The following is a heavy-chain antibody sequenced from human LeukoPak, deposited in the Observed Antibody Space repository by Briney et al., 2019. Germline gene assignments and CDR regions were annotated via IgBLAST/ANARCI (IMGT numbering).Heavy chain of an antibody. V-gene: IGHV1-46*01. Sequence: GASVKVSCTASGYTFTSYYMHWVRQAPGQGLEWMGIINPSGGSTSYAQKFQGRVTMTRDTSTSTVYMELSSLRSEDTAVYYCAREPRDIVVVPAAIENWFDPWGQGTLVTVSS. CDR2: INPSGGST. CDR1: GYTFTSYY. D-gene: IGHD2-2*02. J-gene: IGHJ5*02. CDR3: AREPRDIVVVPAAIENWFDP.